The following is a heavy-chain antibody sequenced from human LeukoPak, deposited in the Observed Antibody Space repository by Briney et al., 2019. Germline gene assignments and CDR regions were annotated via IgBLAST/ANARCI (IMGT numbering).Heavy chain of an antibody. J-gene: IGHJ5*02. V-gene: IGHV3-23*01. CDR2: ISGSAAIT. CDR3: AKDHYGSSSWLNWFDP. D-gene: IGHD6-13*01. Sequence: GGSLRLSCAASGFSGFAFSHYGMNWVRQAPGKGLEWVSGISGSAAITYYADSVKGRFTISRDNSKNTLYLQMNSLRAEDTAVYYCAKDHYGSSSWLNWFDPWGQGTLVTVSS. CDR1: GFSGFAFSHYG.